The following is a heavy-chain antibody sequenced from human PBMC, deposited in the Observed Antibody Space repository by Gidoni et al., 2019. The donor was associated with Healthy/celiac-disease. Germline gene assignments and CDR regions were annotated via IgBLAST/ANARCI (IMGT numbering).Heavy chain of an antibody. CDR3: TTLFGYYDSSGYLVPYFDY. V-gene: IGHV3-15*01. D-gene: IGHD3-22*01. Sequence: EVQLVESGGGLVKPGGSLRLSCAASGFTFSNAWMSWVRQAPGKGLEWVGRIKRKTDGGTTDYAAPVKGRFNISRDDSKNTLYLQMNSLKTEDTAVYYCTTLFGYYDSSGYLVPYFDYWGQGTLVTVSS. J-gene: IGHJ4*02. CDR2: IKRKTDGGTT. CDR1: GFTFSNAW.